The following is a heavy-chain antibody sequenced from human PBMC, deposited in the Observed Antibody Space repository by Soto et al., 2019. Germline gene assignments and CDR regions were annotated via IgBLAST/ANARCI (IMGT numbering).Heavy chain of an antibody. D-gene: IGHD2-15*01. Sequence: PXXTLSLTCAFSGDSVSSDSAAWNCLRQSPSRGLEWLGRTYYRSKWYNGHAVSVKSRITINPDTSKNQFSLHLNSVVPEDTAVYYCARETSGGSLTWGQGTLVTVSS. CDR1: GDSVSSDSAA. V-gene: IGHV6-1*01. CDR2: TYYRSKWYN. J-gene: IGHJ4*02. CDR3: ARETSGGSLT.